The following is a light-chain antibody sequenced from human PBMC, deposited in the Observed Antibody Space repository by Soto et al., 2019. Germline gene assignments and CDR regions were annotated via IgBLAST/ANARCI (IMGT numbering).Light chain of an antibody. V-gene: IGLV1-44*01. CDR3: AAWDDGLKGVL. J-gene: IGLJ2*01. CDR2: SNN. CDR1: SSNIGSNI. Sequence: VLTQPPSASETPGQRVTIFCSGSSSNIGSNIVNWYQHLPGTAPKLLIYSNNKRPSGVPDRFSGSKSGTSASLAISGLQSEDEADYYCAAWDDGLKGVLFGGGTKVTVL.